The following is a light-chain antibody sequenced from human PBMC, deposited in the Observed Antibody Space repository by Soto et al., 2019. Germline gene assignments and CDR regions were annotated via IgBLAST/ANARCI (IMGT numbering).Light chain of an antibody. V-gene: IGKV3-15*01. CDR1: QSVSSK. J-gene: IGKJ1*01. Sequence: EIAMTQSPATLSVSPGERATLSCRASQSVSSKLAWYQQKTGQAPRLLIYDASTRATGIPARFSGSGSGTEFTLTISSLQSEDFAVYYCQQFNNWPRTFGQGTKVEIK. CDR2: DAS. CDR3: QQFNNWPRT.